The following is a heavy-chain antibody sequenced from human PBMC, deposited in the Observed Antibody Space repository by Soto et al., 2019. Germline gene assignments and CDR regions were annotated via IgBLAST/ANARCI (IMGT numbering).Heavy chain of an antibody. Sequence: QVQLVQSGAEVKKPGSSVKVSCKASGGTLSNYAFTWVRQAPGQGLEWMGGMIPIFNTANYAQKFQGRVTVTADESTSTAYMEVNSLRSEDTAVYYCARVRRTDYVGNYNNGMDVWGQGTTVTVSS. CDR2: MIPIFNTA. CDR1: GGTLSNYA. CDR3: ARVRRTDYVGNYNNGMDV. J-gene: IGHJ6*02. V-gene: IGHV1-69*01. D-gene: IGHD4-17*01.